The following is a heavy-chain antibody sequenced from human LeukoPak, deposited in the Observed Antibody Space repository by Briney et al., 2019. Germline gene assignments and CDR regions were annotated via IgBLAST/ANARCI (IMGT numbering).Heavy chain of an antibody. J-gene: IGHJ4*02. CDR1: GFTFSSYA. D-gene: IGHD5-18*01. CDR3: ARDSAAMASLFDY. CDR2: ISYDGSNK. V-gene: IGHV3-30-3*01. Sequence: GGSLRLSCAASGFTFSSYAMHWVRQAPGKGLEWVAVISYDGSNKYYADSVKGRFTISRDNSKNTLYLQMNSLRAEDTAVYYCARDSAAMASLFDYWGQGTLVTVSS.